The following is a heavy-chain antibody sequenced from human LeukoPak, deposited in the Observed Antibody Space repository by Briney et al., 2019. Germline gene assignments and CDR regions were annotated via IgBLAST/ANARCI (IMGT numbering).Heavy chain of an antibody. CDR3: ARVFDSGSQAYFYYMDV. J-gene: IGHJ6*03. D-gene: IGHD3-10*01. Sequence: SETLSLTCNVSGGSIRGYYWSWIRQPPGKGLEWIGYIYSSGSTNYNPSLKSRVTMSVDTSKNQFSLKVSSVPAADTAVYYCARVFDSGSQAYFYYMDVWGKGTTVTISS. CDR1: GGSIRGYY. CDR2: IYSSGST. V-gene: IGHV4-59*01.